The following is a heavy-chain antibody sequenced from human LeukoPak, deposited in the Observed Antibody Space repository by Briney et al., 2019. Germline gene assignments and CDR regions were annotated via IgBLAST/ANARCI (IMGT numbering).Heavy chain of an antibody. Sequence: SQTLSLTCTVSGGSISSGSYYWSWLRQPAGMGLEWIGRIYTSGSTNYNPSLKSRATISVDTSKNQFSLKLSSVTAADTAVYYCARADIVVVPGSDYYYGMDVWGQGTTVTVSS. CDR3: ARADIVVVPGSDYYYGMDV. D-gene: IGHD2-2*01. CDR1: GGSISSGSYY. J-gene: IGHJ6*02. V-gene: IGHV4-61*02. CDR2: IYTSGST.